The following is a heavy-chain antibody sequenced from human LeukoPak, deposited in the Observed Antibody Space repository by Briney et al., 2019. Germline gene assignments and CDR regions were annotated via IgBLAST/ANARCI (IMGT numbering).Heavy chain of an antibody. J-gene: IGHJ4*02. CDR3: ARDNIGRSGWTGLGY. CDR1: RYTFTSHC. Sequence: ASVKVSCKASRYTFTSHCIHWVRQAPGQGLEWMGLIHPSDGVTTYAQNFQGRVTVTRDTSPSTVYMELSSLRSEDTAVYYCARDNIGRSGWTGLGYWGQGTLVTVSS. CDR2: IHPSDGVT. D-gene: IGHD6-19*01. V-gene: IGHV1-46*01.